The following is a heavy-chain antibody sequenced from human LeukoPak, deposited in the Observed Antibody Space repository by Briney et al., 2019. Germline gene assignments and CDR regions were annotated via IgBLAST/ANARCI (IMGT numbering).Heavy chain of an antibody. CDR3: ARTHTSNSSGIYGMDV. J-gene: IGHJ6*02. CDR2: INPNSGNT. V-gene: IGHV1-8*02. CDR1: GYTFTGYY. D-gene: IGHD6-19*01. Sequence: ASVKVSCKASGYTFTGYYMHWVRQAPGQGLEWMGWINPNSGNTGYAQKFQGRVTMTRNTSISTAYMELSSLRSEDTAVYYCARTHTSNSSGIYGMDVWGQGTTVTVSS.